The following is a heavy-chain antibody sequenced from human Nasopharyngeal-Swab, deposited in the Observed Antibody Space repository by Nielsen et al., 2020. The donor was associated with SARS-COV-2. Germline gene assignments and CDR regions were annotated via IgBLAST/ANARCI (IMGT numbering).Heavy chain of an antibody. J-gene: IGHJ3*02. V-gene: IGHV5-51*01. Sequence: SCKGSGYSLTSYWIGWVRPMRAKGLAWMGIIYPGDSDTRYSPSFQGQVTISADKSIRNAYLQWSSLKASDTAMYYCARLKLGALWRWLQSDAFDIWGQGTMVTVSS. D-gene: IGHD5-24*01. CDR2: IYPGDSDT. CDR3: ARLKLGALWRWLQSDAFDI. CDR1: GYSLTSYW.